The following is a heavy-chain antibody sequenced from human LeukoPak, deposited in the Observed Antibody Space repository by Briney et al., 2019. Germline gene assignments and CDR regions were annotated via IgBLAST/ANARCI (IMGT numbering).Heavy chain of an antibody. CDR1: GGSISSSSYY. CDR2: IYYSGST. V-gene: IGHV4-39*01. Sequence: SETLSLTCTVSGGSISSSSYYWGWIRQPPGKGLEWIGSIYYSGSTYYNPSLKSRVTISVDTSKNQFSLKLSSVTAAGTAVYYCARQTYSSGWYWFDPWGQGTLVTVSS. CDR3: ARQTYSSGWYWFDP. D-gene: IGHD6-19*01. J-gene: IGHJ5*02.